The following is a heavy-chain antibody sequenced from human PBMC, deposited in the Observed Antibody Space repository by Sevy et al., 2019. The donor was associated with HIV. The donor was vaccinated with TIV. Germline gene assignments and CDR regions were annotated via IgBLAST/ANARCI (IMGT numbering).Heavy chain of an antibody. D-gene: IGHD4-17*01. CDR3: AKDLNYGDSGAERDYYYYGMDV. CDR1: GFTFSSYG. J-gene: IGHJ6*02. CDR2: ISYDGSKK. V-gene: IGHV3-30*18. Sequence: GGSLRLSCAASGFTFSSYGMHWVRQAPGKGLEWVAVISYDGSKKYYADSVKGRFTISRDNSKNTLYLQMNSLRAEDTAVYYCAKDLNYGDSGAERDYYYYGMDVWGQGTTVTVSS.